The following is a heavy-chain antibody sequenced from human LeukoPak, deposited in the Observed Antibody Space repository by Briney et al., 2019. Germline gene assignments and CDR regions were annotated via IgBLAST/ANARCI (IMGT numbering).Heavy chain of an antibody. CDR3: AKDMEGSVADYFDY. D-gene: IGHD3-10*01. V-gene: IGHV3-23*01. CDR2: ISGSGDTT. Sequence: HPGGSLRLSCAASGFTVSSYAMSWVRQAPGKGLERVSHISGSGDTTYYADSVKGRFTISRDNSKNTLYLQMNSLRADDTAVYYCAKDMEGSVADYFDYWGQGTLVTVSS. CDR1: GFTVSSYA. J-gene: IGHJ4*02.